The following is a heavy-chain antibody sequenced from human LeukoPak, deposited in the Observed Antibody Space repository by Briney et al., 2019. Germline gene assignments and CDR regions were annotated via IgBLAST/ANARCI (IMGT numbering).Heavy chain of an antibody. J-gene: IGHJ3*02. D-gene: IGHD2-2*01. Sequence: SETLSLTCTVSGDSISSYYWSWIRQPPGKGLEWIGYIYYSGSTNYNPSLKSRVTISVDTSKNQFSLKLSSVTAADTAVYYCAREFLGYCSSTSCFGAFDIWGQGTMVTVSS. CDR2: IYYSGST. CDR3: AREFLGYCSSTSCFGAFDI. CDR1: GDSISSYY. V-gene: IGHV4-59*01.